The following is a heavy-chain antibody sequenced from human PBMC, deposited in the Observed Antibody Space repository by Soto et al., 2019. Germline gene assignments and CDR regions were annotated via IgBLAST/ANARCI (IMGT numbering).Heavy chain of an antibody. J-gene: IGHJ5*02. Sequence: SETLSLTCTVSGGSISSGGYYWSWIRQHPGKGLEWIGYIYYSGSTYYNPSLKSRVTISVDTSKNQFSLKLSSVTAADTAVYYCARGWFGELLTLNWFDPWGQGTLVTVSS. CDR2: IYYSGST. CDR3: ARGWFGELLTLNWFDP. CDR1: GGSISSGGYY. V-gene: IGHV4-31*03. D-gene: IGHD3-10*01.